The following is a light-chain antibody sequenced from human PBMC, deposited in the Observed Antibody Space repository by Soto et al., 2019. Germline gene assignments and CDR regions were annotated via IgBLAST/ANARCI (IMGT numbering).Light chain of an antibody. Sequence: IQMTLCPSTLTAYIGVRVTITSGASRSISSWLAGYQHNPGKAPKLLIYEASILDSGVPSRFSGSESGTDFTLAISSLQPEDFATYSSLQEINNPWTFGQGTRV. CDR1: RSISSW. CDR2: EAS. V-gene: IGKV1-5*01. CDR3: LQEINNPWT. J-gene: IGKJ1*01.